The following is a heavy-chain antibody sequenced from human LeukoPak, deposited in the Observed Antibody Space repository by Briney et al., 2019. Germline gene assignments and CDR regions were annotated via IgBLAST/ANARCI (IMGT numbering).Heavy chain of an antibody. V-gene: IGHV1-18*01. CDR2: ISAYNGNT. CDR1: GYTFTSYG. Sequence: ASVKVSCKASGYTFTSYGISWVRQAPGQGLEWMGWISAYNGNTSYAQKLQGRVTMATDTSTSTAYMELRSLRSDDTAVYYCAKRRDGYSYHSYYYYYGMDVWGQGTTVTVSS. D-gene: IGHD5-18*01. CDR3: AKRRDGYSYHSYYYYYGMDV. J-gene: IGHJ6*02.